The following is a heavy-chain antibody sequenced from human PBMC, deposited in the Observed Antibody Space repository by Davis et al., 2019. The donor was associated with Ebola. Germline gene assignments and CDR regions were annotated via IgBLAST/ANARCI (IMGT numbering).Heavy chain of an antibody. CDR3: ARCGYSYGYAYAFDI. CDR2: IYYSGST. J-gene: IGHJ3*02. CDR1: GGSFSGYY. Sequence: MPSETLSLTCAVYGGSFSGYYWGWIRQPPGKGLEWIGSIYYSGSTYYNPSLKSRVTISVDTSKNQFSLKLSSVTAADTAVYYCARCGYSYGYAYAFDIWGQGTMVTVSS. V-gene: IGHV4-39*01. D-gene: IGHD5-18*01.